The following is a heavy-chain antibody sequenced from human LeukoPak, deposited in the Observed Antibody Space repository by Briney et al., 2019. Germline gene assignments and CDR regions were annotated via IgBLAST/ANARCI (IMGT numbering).Heavy chain of an antibody. D-gene: IGHD6-19*01. Sequence: GGSLRPSCAASGFTFSSYAMSWVRQAPGKGLEWVSAISGSGGSTYYADSVKGRFTISRDNSKNTLYLQMNSLRAEDTAVYYCARHTYSSGWYSDYWGQGTLVTVSS. CDR2: ISGSGGST. CDR1: GFTFSSYA. V-gene: IGHV3-23*01. J-gene: IGHJ4*02. CDR3: ARHTYSSGWYSDY.